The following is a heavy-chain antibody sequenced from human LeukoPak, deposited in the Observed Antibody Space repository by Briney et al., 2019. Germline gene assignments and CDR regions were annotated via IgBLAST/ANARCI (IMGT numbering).Heavy chain of an antibody. V-gene: IGHV1-2*02. J-gene: IGHJ5*02. CDR1: GYTFTDYY. D-gene: IGHD4-23*01. CDR3: ARGPGLSGGLKRALAP. CDR2: INPSGGDT. Sequence: ASVKVSCKASGYTFTDYYIHWMRQAPGQGLEWMGWINPSGGDTKYTQNFQGRLIMTRDTSISTAYMELSSLRSDDTAVYYCARGPGLSGGLKRALAPWGQETLVTVSS.